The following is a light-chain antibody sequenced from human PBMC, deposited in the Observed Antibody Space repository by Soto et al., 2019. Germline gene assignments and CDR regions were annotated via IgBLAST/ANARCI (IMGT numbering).Light chain of an antibody. Sequence: DIVMTQSPATLSVSPGERVALSCRASQSVSRNFAWYQQKPGQAPRLLIYGASTRATDVPARFTGSGSGTDFTLTISSLQSEDFAVYYCQQYNKWPYTFGQGTTLEIK. J-gene: IGKJ2*01. V-gene: IGKV3-15*01. CDR2: GAS. CDR1: QSVSRN. CDR3: QQYNKWPYT.